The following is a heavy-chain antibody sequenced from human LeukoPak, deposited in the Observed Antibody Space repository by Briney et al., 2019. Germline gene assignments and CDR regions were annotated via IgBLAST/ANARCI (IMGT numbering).Heavy chain of an antibody. D-gene: IGHD2-21*02. CDR2: IKSKTDGGTT. J-gene: IGHJ3*02. CDR3: TTSYSGGDCLDAFDI. V-gene: IGHV3-15*01. CDR1: GFTFSNAW. Sequence: GGSLRLSCAASGFTFSNAWMSWVRPAPGKGLEWVGRIKSKTDGGTTDYAAPVKGRFTISRDDSKNTLYLQMNSLKTEDTAVYYCTTSYSGGDCLDAFDIWGQGTMVTVSS.